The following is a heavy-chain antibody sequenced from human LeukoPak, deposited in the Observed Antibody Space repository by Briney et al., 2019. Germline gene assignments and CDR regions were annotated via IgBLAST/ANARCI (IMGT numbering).Heavy chain of an antibody. Sequence: SETLSLTCTVSGGSISSYYWSWIRQPPGKGLEWIGYIYYSGSTNYNPSLKSRVTISVDTSKNQFSLKLSSVTAADTAVYYCARVTGEYYFDYWGQGTPVTVSS. J-gene: IGHJ4*02. D-gene: IGHD7-27*01. CDR1: GGSISSYY. CDR3: ARVTGEYYFDY. V-gene: IGHV4-59*01. CDR2: IYYSGST.